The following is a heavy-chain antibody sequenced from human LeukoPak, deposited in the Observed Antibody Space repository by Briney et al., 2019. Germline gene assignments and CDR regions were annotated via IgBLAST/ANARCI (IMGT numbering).Heavy chain of an antibody. CDR2: ISGSGGGT. V-gene: IGHV3-23*01. D-gene: IGHD6-19*01. CDR1: GFTFSSYA. J-gene: IGHJ4*02. CDR3: AKVQYSSGWLHDY. Sequence: GGSLRLSCAASGFTFSSYAMSWVRQAPGKGLEWVSAISGSGGGTYYADSVKGRFTISRDNSKKMLHLQMNSLRAEDTAVYYCAKVQYSSGWLHDYWGQGTLVSVSS.